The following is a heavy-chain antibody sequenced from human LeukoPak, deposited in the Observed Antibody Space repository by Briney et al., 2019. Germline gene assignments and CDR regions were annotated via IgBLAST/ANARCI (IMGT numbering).Heavy chain of an antibody. V-gene: IGHV1-18*01. CDR2: ISAYNGNT. CDR1: GYTFTSYG. CDR3: ARDPLYCSSTSCYSGPLWFGP. Sequence: ASVKVSCKASGYTFTSYGISWVRQAPGQGLEWMGWISAYNGNTNYAQKLQGRVTMTTDTSTSTAYMELRSLRSDDTAVYYCARDPLYCSSTSCYSGPLWFGPWGQGTLVTVSS. D-gene: IGHD2-2*01. J-gene: IGHJ5*02.